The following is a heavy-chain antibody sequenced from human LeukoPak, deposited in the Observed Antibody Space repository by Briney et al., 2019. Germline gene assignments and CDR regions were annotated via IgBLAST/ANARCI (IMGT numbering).Heavy chain of an antibody. CDR2: IYHSVST. Sequence: SETLSLTCAVSGGSISSSNWWSWVRQPPGKGLEWIGEIYHSVSTNYNPSLKSRVTISVDKSKTHFSLNLSSVTAADTAVYYCARVGQYYYGSGSKRGGYFDYWGQGTLVTVSS. J-gene: IGHJ4*03. CDR3: ARVGQYYYGSGSKRGGYFDY. V-gene: IGHV4-4*02. D-gene: IGHD3-10*01. CDR1: GGSISSSNW.